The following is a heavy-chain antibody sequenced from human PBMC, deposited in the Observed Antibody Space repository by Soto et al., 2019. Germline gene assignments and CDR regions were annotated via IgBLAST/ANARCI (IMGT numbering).Heavy chain of an antibody. CDR3: ARVGFPRSFDY. CDR2: IYHSGST. V-gene: IGHV4-30-2*01. CDR1: GGSISSGGYS. D-gene: IGHD3-16*01. Sequence: QLQLQESGSGLVKPSQTLSLTCAVSGGSISSGGYSWSWIRQPPGKGLGWIGYIYHSGSTYYNPSLKSRVTISVDTSKNQFSLKRSSVTAADTAVYYCARVGFPRSFDYWGQGTMVTVSS. J-gene: IGHJ4*02.